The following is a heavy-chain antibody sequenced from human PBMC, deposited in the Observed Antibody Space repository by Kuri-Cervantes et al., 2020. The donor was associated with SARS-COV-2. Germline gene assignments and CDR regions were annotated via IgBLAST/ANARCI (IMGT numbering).Heavy chain of an antibody. CDR2: ISGSGGST. Sequence: GESLKISCAASGFTFSSYAMSWVRQAPGKGLEWVSAISGSGGSTYYADSVKGRFTISRDNSKNTLYLQMNSLKTEDTAVYYCTTDESAVAGTNYWGQGTLVTVSS. CDR1: GFTFSSYA. D-gene: IGHD6-19*01. CDR3: TTDESAVAGTNY. J-gene: IGHJ4*02. V-gene: IGHV3-23*01.